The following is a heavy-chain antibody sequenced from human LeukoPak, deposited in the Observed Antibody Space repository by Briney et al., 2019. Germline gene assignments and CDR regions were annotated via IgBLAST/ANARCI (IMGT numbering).Heavy chain of an antibody. Sequence: GGSLRLSCAASGFTFSNYWMTWVRQAPGKGLEWVANIKEDGSTRYLVDSVKGRFTISRDNAKNSVYLQMNSLRAEDTAVYYCARIGYRSSSLDYWGQGTLVTVSS. V-gene: IGHV3-7*04. J-gene: IGHJ4*02. CDR2: IKEDGSTR. CDR1: GFTFSNYW. D-gene: IGHD6-13*01. CDR3: ARIGYRSSSLDY.